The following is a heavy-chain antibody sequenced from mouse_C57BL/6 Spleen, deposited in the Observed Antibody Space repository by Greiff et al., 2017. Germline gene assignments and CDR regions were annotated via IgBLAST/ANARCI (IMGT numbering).Heavy chain of an antibody. D-gene: IGHD1-1*01. V-gene: IGHV1-64*01. CDR1: GYTFTSYW. J-gene: IGHJ4*01. Sequence: QVQLQQSGAELVKPGASVKLSCKASGYTFTSYWMHWVKQRPGQGLEWIGMIHPNSGSTNYNEKFKSKATLTVDKSSSTAYMQLSSLTSEDSAVYYCARRETLGSSLYYAMDYWGQGTSVTVSS. CDR3: ARRETLGSSLYYAMDY. CDR2: IHPNSGST.